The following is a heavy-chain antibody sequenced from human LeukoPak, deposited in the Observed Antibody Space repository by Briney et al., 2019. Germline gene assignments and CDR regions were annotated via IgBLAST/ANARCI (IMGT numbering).Heavy chain of an antibody. J-gene: IGHJ5*02. CDR1: GGSISSHY. D-gene: IGHD2-8*01. V-gene: IGHV4-59*11. CDR2: IYYSGST. CDR3: ARDSGYWTNGVCLTNWFDP. Sequence: SETLSLTCTVSGGSISSHYWSWIRQPPGKGLEWIGYIYYSGSTNYNPSLKSRVTISVDASKNQFSLKLSSVTAADTAVYYCARDSGYWTNGVCLTNWFDPWGQGTLVTVSS.